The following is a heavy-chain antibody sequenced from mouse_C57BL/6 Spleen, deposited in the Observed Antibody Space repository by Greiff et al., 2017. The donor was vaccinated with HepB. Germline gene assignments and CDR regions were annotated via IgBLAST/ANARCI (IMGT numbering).Heavy chain of an antibody. D-gene: IGHD1-1*01. CDR1: GFTFNTYA. V-gene: IGHV10-3*01. CDR2: IRSKSSNYAT. J-gene: IGHJ1*03. Sequence: DVKLVESGGGLVQPKGSLKLSCAASGFTFNTYAMHWVRQAPGKGLEWVARIRSKSSNYATYYADSVKDRFTISRDDSQSMLYLQMNNLKTEDTAMYYCVREDYGSSYVSYFDVWGTVTTVTVSS. CDR3: VREDYGSSYVSYFDV.